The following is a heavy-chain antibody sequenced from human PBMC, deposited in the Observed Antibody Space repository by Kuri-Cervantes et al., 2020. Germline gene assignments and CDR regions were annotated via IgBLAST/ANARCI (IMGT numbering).Heavy chain of an antibody. J-gene: IGHJ4*02. CDR3: ARGARAGIDY. CDR2: MNPNSGNT. CDR1: GYTFTSYA. D-gene: IGHD1-14*01. V-gene: IGHV1-8*02. Sequence: ASVKVSCKASGYTFTSYAMHWVRQAPGQGLEWMGWMNPNSGNTGYAQKFQGRVTMTRNTSISTAYMELSSLRSEDTAVYYCARGARAGIDYWGQGTLVTVSS.